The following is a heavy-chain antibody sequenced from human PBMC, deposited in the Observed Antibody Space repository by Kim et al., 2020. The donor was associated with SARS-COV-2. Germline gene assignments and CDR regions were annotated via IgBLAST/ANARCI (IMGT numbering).Heavy chain of an antibody. CDR1: GFTFSSYS. Sequence: GGSLRLSCAASGFTFSSYSMNWVRQAPGKGLEWVSSISSSSSYIYYADSVKGRFTISRDNAKNSLYLQMNSLRAEDTAVYYCARAREQWLGPWGYYYYGMDVWGQGTTVTVSS. CDR2: ISSSSSYI. CDR3: ARAREQWLGPWGYYYYGMDV. V-gene: IGHV3-21*01. D-gene: IGHD6-19*01. J-gene: IGHJ6*02.